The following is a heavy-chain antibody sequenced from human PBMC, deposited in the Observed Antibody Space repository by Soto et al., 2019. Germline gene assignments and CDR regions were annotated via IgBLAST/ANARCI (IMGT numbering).Heavy chain of an antibody. CDR1: GGSISSGDYY. CDR3: ARAYYYGSGSPEPYYYYYYGMDV. CDR2: IYYSGST. D-gene: IGHD3-10*01. J-gene: IGHJ6*02. V-gene: IGHV4-30-4*01. Sequence: SETLSLTCTVSGGSISSGDYYWSWIRQPPGKGLEWIGYIYYSGSTYYNPSLKSRVTISVDTSKNQFSLKLSSVTAADTAVYYCARAYYYGSGSPEPYYYYYYGMDVWGQGTTVTAP.